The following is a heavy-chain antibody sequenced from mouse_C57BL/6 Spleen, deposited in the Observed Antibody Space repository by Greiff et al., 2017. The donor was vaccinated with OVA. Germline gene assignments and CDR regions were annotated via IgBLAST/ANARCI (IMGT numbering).Heavy chain of an antibody. CDR1: GFTFSSYG. V-gene: IGHV5-6*01. D-gene: IGHD2-12*01. CDR2: ISSGGSYT. CDR3: AREGALSYNYFDY. Sequence: EVQRVESGGDLVKPGGSLKLSCAASGFTFSSYGMSWVRQTPDKRLEWVATISSGGSYTYYPDSVKGRFTISRDNAKNTLYLQMSSLKSEDTAMYYCAREGALSYNYFDYWGQGTTLTVSS. J-gene: IGHJ2*01.